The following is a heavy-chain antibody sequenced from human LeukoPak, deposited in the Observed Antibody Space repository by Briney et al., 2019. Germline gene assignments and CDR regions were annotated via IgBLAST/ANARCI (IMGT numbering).Heavy chain of an antibody. J-gene: IGHJ4*02. CDR2: IYPGDSDT. Sequence: GESLKISCKCSGYSFTSYWIGWVRQMPGKGLEWMGIIYPGDSDTRYSPSFQGQVHISVDKSISTAYPQWSSLKASDTAIYYCAKIDRQYCSRSSCYALDYWGQGTQVTVSS. CDR1: GYSFTSYW. D-gene: IGHD2-2*01. V-gene: IGHV5-51*01. CDR3: AKIDRQYCSRSSCYALDY.